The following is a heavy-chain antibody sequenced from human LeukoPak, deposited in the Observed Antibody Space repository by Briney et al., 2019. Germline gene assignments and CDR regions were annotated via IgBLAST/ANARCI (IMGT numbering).Heavy chain of an antibody. V-gene: IGHV1-2*02. D-gene: IGHD2-15*01. CDR3: ARGLRIINGLDV. Sequence: ASVKVSCEASGYTLRDYYIYWVRQAPGQGLEWLGWLNPNSGGTNYAQKFQGRVTLTSDTSISTAYMELSPLTSDDTAIYYCARGLRIINGLDVWGQGTTVIVSS. CDR1: GYTLRDYY. CDR2: LNPNSGGT. J-gene: IGHJ6*02.